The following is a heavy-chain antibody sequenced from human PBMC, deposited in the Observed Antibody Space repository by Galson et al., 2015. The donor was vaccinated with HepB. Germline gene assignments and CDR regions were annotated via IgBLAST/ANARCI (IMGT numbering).Heavy chain of an antibody. J-gene: IGHJ4*02. D-gene: IGHD3-22*01. CDR1: GFTVSSNY. V-gene: IGHV3-53*01. CDR2: IYSGGST. Sequence: SLRLSCAASGFTVSSNYMSWVRQAPGKGLEWVSVIYSGGSTYYADSVKGRFTISRDNSKNTLYLQMNSLRAEDTAVYYCARGFPHYYYDSSGQSYWGQGTLVTVSS. CDR3: ARGFPHYYYDSSGQSY.